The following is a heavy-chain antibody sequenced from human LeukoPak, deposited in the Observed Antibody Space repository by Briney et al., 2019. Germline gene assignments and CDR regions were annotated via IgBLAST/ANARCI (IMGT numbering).Heavy chain of an antibody. CDR2: ISSSGSTI. J-gene: IGHJ6*03. CDR1: GFTFSDYY. D-gene: IGHD2-2*01. V-gene: IGHV3-11*04. Sequence: PGGSLRLSCAASGFTFSDYYMSWIRQAPGKGLEWVSYISSSGSTIYYADSVKGRFTISRDNAKNSLYLQMNSLRAEDTAVYYCARDRIVVVPAVNYYYYYMDVWGKGTTVTVSS. CDR3: ARDRIVVVPAVNYYYYYMDV.